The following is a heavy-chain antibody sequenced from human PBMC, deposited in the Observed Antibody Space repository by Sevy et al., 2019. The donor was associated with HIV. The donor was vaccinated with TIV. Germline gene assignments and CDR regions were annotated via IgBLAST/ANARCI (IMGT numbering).Heavy chain of an antibody. Sequence: GGSLRLSCATSEFTFSRYWMTWVRQAPGKGLEWVVYINQDGSQKSYVDSVKGRFTLSRDNSKNSPFLQMNSLRAEDTAVYYCARAGPLGDLDHFDRWGQGTLVTVSS. CDR2: INQDGSQK. CDR3: ARAGPLGDLDHFDR. D-gene: IGHD2-21*01. J-gene: IGHJ4*02. CDR1: EFTFSRYW. V-gene: IGHV3-7*03.